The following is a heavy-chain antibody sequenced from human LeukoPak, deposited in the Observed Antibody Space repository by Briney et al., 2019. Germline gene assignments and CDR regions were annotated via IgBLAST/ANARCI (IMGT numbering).Heavy chain of an antibody. CDR1: GGSISSSSYY. D-gene: IGHD6-19*01. CDR3: ARVRYSSAWGY. J-gene: IGHJ4*02. Sequence: SEALSLTCTVSGGSISSSSYYWGWIRQPPGKGLEWIGSIYYSGSTYYNPSLKSRVTISVDTSKNQFSLKLSSVTAADTAVYYCARVRYSSAWGYWGQGTLVTVSS. V-gene: IGHV4-39*07. CDR2: IYYSGST.